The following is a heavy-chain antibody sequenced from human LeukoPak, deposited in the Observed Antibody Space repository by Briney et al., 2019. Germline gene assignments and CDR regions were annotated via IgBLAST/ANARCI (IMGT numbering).Heavy chain of an antibody. CDR3: AKDNPPIYCSSTSCYYPYYMDV. CDR2: IYSGGNT. J-gene: IGHJ6*03. CDR1: GFTVSSNS. Sequence: GGSLRLSCTVSGFTVSSNSMSWVRQAPGKGLEWVSFIYSGGNTHYADSVKGRFTISRDNSKNTLYLQMNSLRAEDTAVYYCAKDNPPIYCSSTSCYYPYYMDVWGKGTTVTISS. D-gene: IGHD2-2*01. V-gene: IGHV3-53*05.